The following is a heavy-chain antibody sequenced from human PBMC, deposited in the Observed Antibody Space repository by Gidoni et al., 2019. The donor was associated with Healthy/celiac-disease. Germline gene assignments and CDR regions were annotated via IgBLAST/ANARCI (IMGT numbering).Heavy chain of an antibody. D-gene: IGHD6-19*01. Sequence: QVQLVQSGAEVKKPGASVKVSCKASGYPFTSYYMHWVRQAPGQGLEWMGIINRSGGSTSYAQKFQGRVTMSRDTFTSTVYMELSSLRSEDTAVYYCARDSCIAVAGTRGGGEYWGQGTLVTVSS. CDR3: ARDSCIAVAGTRGGGEY. J-gene: IGHJ4*02. CDR2: INRSGGST. V-gene: IGHV1-46*03. CDR1: GYPFTSYY.